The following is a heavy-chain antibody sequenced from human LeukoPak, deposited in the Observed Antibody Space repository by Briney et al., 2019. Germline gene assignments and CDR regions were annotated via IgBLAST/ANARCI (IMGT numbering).Heavy chain of an antibody. V-gene: IGHV4-4*07. CDR3: ARGSYGMDV. CDR2: VHISVRT. J-gene: IGHJ6*02. CDR1: GGSISSYY. Sequence: SETLSLTCTVSGGSISSYYWSWIRQPAGKGLEWIGRVHISVRTNYNPSLESRVTMSVDTSQNQFSLELSSVTTADTAVYYCARGSYGMDVWGQGTTVTVSS.